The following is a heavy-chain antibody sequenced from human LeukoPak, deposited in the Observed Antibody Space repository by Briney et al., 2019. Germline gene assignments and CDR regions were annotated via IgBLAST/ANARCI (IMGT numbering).Heavy chain of an antibody. V-gene: IGHV3-64D*09. D-gene: IGHD3-9*01. CDR1: GFTFRSYA. Sequence: GGSLRLSCSASGFTFRSYAMNWVRQAPGKGLEYVSAISSGGISTYYADSVKGRFTISRDNSQNTLYLQMSSLRAEDTAVYYCASRYEVLTGMLADYYYAMDVWGQGTTVTVSS. J-gene: IGHJ6*02. CDR2: ISSGGIST. CDR3: ASRYEVLTGMLADYYYAMDV.